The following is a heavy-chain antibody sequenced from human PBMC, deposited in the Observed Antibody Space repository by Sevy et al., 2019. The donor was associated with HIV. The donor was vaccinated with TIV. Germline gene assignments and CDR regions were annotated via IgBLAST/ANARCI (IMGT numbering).Heavy chain of an antibody. D-gene: IGHD3-10*01. CDR2: IYHSGSP. CDR3: ARLAVPRISSSGTYYNHGWFDV. CDR1: GYSISSGYL. J-gene: IGHJ5*02. V-gene: IGHV4-38-2*01. Sequence: SETLSLTCAVSGYSISSGYLWAWIRQPPGRGLEWIGRIYHSGSPYYNSSLTSRVTISVDTSKNQFSLKLSSVTAADTAVYYCARLAVPRISSSGTYYNHGWFDVWGQGILVSVSS.